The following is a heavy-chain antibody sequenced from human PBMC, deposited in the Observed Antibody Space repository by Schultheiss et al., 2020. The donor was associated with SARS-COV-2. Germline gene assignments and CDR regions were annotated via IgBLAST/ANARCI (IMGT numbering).Heavy chain of an antibody. D-gene: IGHD3-3*01. J-gene: IGHJ4*02. CDR3: ARVGGITIFGVVTNYFDY. CDR1: GGSISSYY. V-gene: IGHV4-4*07. Sequence: SETLSLTCTVSGGSISSYYWSWIRQPAGKGLEWIGRIYTSGSTNYNPSLKSRVTISVDTSKNQFSLKLSSVTAADTAVYYCARVGGITIFGVVTNYFDYWGQGTLVTVSS. CDR2: IYTSGST.